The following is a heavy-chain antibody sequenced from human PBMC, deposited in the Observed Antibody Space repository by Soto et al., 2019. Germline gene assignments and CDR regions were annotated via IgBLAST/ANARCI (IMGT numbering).Heavy chain of an antibody. CDR3: ATVLALYYYDSSGYYGFDY. CDR1: GYTLTELS. V-gene: IGHV1-24*01. Sequence: GASVKVSRNVSGYTLTELSMHCVRLAPGKGLEWMGGFDPEDGETIYAQKFQGRVTMTEDTSTDTAYMELSSLRSEDTAVYYCATVLALYYYDSSGYYGFDYWGQGTLVTSPQ. CDR2: FDPEDGET. J-gene: IGHJ4*02. D-gene: IGHD3-22*01.